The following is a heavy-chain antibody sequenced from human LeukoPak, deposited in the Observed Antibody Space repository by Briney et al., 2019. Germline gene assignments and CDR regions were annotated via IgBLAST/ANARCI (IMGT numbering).Heavy chain of an antibody. J-gene: IGHJ2*01. Sequence: PGASLQISCQGSGYSFINYWISWVRQMPGRGLEWMGRIDPSASQTNYNPSFRGHLTISVDTSVSTAYLQWNSLKASDTAIYYCARRNRDKSISLDLWGPGTVVTVSS. D-gene: IGHD5-24*01. CDR3: ARRNRDKSISLDL. V-gene: IGHV5-10-1*01. CDR2: IDPSASQT. CDR1: GYSFINYW.